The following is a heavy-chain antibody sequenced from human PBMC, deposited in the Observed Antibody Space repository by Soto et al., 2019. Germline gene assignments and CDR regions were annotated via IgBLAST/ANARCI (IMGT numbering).Heavy chain of an antibody. Sequence: ASVKVSCKASGYTFSSCDMHWVRQAPGQRLEWMGWINGYNGETAYSQTFQGSVTISRDTSASTAYMELSSLRSEDTAVYYCARDLRGTGWYDYWGQGTLVTVSS. D-gene: IGHD6-19*01. CDR1: GYTFSSCD. J-gene: IGHJ4*02. V-gene: IGHV1-3*01. CDR3: ARDLRGTGWYDY. CDR2: INGYNGET.